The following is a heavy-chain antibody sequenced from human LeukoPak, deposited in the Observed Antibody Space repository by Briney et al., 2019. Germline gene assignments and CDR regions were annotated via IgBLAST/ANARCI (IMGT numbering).Heavy chain of an antibody. CDR2: MNPNSGDT. D-gene: IGHD7-27*01. J-gene: IGHJ4*02. V-gene: IGHV1-8*01. CDR1: GYTFTNYD. CDR3: ARNVANTGDFDY. Sequence: GASVKVSCKASGYTFTNYDINWVRQGTGQGVEWMGWMNPNSGDTGYAQTFQDRVTMTRDTSINTAYMELSSLTSEDTAVYYCARNVANTGDFDYWGQGTLVTVSS.